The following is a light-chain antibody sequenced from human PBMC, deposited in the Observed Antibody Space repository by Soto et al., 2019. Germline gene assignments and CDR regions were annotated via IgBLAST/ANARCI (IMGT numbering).Light chain of an antibody. CDR2: GAS. Sequence: EIVLTQSPATLSLSPGERATLSCRSSQSVSSYLAWYQQKPGQAPRLLIYGASNRATGIPVRFSGSGSGTDFTLTISSLEPEDFAVYYCQQRSNWRWLTFGGGTKVDIK. CDR1: QSVSSY. J-gene: IGKJ4*01. V-gene: IGKV3-11*01. CDR3: QQRSNWRWLT.